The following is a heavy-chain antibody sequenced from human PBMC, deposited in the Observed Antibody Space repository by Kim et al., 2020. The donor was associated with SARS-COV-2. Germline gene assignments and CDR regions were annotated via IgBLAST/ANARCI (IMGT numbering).Heavy chain of an antibody. J-gene: IGHJ4*02. CDR3: VRRAARPLDY. D-gene: IGHD6-6*01. CDR2: ICRSGDPI. CDR1: GFTLSDYY. Sequence: GGSLRLSCAASGFTLSDYYMSWIRQAPGKGLEWVSYICRSGDPIYYADSVKGRFTTSRDNAKNSLYLQMNSLRADDTAVYYCVRRAARPLDYWGQGTLVTVSS. V-gene: IGHV3-11*01.